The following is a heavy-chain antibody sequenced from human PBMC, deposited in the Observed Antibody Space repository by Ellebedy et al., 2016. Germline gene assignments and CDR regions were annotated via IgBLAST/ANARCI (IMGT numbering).Heavy chain of an antibody. CDR3: ARRYYGDYEMYFDY. V-gene: IGHV1-24*01. CDR2: FDPEDGET. Sequence: ASVKVSCXVSGYTLTELSMHWVRQAPGKGLEWMGGFDPEDGETIYAQKFQGRVTMTEDTSTDTAYMELSSLRSEDTAVYYCARRYYGDYEMYFDYWGQGTLVTVSS. J-gene: IGHJ4*02. D-gene: IGHD4-17*01. CDR1: GYTLTELS.